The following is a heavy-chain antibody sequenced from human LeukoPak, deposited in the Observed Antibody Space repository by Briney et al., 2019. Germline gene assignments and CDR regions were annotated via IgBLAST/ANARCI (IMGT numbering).Heavy chain of an antibody. J-gene: IGHJ3*02. D-gene: IGHD2-21*02. CDR3: ARDADPPGLSYCGGDCDGAFDI. Sequence: GGSLRLSCAASGFTFSSYWMSWVRQAPGKGLEWVANIKQDGSEKYYVDSVKGRFTISRDNAKNSLYLQMNSLRAEDTAVYYCARDADPPGLSYCGGDCDGAFDIWGQGTMVTVSS. CDR2: IKQDGSEK. CDR1: GFTFSSYW. V-gene: IGHV3-7*01.